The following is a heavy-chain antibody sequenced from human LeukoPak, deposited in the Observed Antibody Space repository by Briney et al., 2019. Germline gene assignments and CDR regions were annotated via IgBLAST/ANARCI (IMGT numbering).Heavy chain of an antibody. CDR3: ARDLKRWLQSDAFDI. Sequence: GASVKVSCKASGYTFTSYYMHWVRQAPRQGLDWMGIINPSGGSTSYAQKFQGRVTMTRDTSTSTVYMELSSLRSEDTAVYYCARDLKRWLQSDAFDIWGQGTMVTVSS. D-gene: IGHD5-24*01. CDR2: INPSGGST. CDR1: GYTFTSYY. J-gene: IGHJ3*02. V-gene: IGHV1-46*03.